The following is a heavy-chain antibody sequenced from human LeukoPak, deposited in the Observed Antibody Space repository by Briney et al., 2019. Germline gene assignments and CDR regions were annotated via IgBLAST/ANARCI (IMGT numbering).Heavy chain of an antibody. CDR2: MNPNSGNT. CDR3: ARGFKDKLMATIGSDFDY. Sequence: EASVKVSCKASGYTSTSYDINWVRQATGQGLEWMGWMNPNSGNTGYAQKFQGRVTMTRNTSISTAYMELSSLRSEDTAVCYCARGFKDKLMATIGSDFDYWGQGTLVTVSS. V-gene: IGHV1-8*01. D-gene: IGHD5-24*01. J-gene: IGHJ4*02. CDR1: GYTSTSYD.